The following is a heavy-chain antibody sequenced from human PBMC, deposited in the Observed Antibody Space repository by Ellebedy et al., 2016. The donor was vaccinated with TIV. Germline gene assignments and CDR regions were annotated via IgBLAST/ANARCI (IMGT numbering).Heavy chain of an antibody. D-gene: IGHD6-19*01. V-gene: IGHV4-39*01. Sequence: MPSETLSLTCTVSGGSISSSSYYWGWIRQPPGKGLEWIGSTYYSGSTYYNPSLKSRVTISVDTSKNQFSLKLSSVTAADTAVYYCARRRYSSGWYNWFDPWGQGTLVTVSS. CDR2: TYYSGST. J-gene: IGHJ5*02. CDR3: ARRRYSSGWYNWFDP. CDR1: GGSISSSSYY.